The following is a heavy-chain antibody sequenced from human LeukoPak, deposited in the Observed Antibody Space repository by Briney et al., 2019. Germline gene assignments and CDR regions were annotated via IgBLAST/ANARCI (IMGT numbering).Heavy chain of an antibody. J-gene: IGHJ6*03. V-gene: IGHV3-7*01. CDR3: TKDRQGPNQYHMDV. Sequence: GGSLRLSCAASGFTFSSLWMSWVRQAPGRGPEWVANINQDGGTTYYVASVKGRFTISRDNAKNSLSLQMSSLRAENTAVYYCTKDRQGPNQYHMDVWGKGTTVTVSS. CDR1: GFTFSSLW. CDR2: INQDGGTT.